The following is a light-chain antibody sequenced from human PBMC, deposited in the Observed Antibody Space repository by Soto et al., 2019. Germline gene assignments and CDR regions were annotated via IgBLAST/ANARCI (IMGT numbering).Light chain of an antibody. J-gene: IGKJ1*01. Sequence: EIVLPQSTGTLSLSPGERATLSCRASQSVSNNYLAWYQQKPGQAPRLLIYGASTRATGIPARFSGSGSETELTLTISSLQSEDFAVYYCQHYSDWQPWTFGPGTKVDIK. CDR3: QHYSDWQPWT. CDR2: GAS. V-gene: IGKV3-15*01. CDR1: QSVSNN.